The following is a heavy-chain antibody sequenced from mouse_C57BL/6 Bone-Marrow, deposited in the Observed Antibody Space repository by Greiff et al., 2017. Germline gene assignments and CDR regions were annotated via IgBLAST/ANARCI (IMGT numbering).Heavy chain of an antibody. J-gene: IGHJ2*01. CDR2: IWSGGST. CDR3: ARNSGYYGSSYDVFDY. CDR1: GFSLTSYG. V-gene: IGHV2-2*01. Sequence: QVQLKESGPGLVQPSQSLSITCTVSGFSLTSYGVHWVRQSPGKGLEWLGVIWSGGSTDYNAAFISRLSISKDNSKSQVFFKMNSLQADDTAIYYCARNSGYYGSSYDVFDYWGQGTTLTVSS. D-gene: IGHD1-1*01.